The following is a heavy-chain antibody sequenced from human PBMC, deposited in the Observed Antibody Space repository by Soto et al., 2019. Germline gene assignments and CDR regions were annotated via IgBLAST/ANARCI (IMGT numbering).Heavy chain of an antibody. V-gene: IGHV1-69*13. CDR1: GYTFTSYA. Sequence: VKVSCKASGYTFTSYAMHWVRQAPGQRLEWMGGIIAIFGTANYAQKFQGRVTITADESTSTAYMELSSLRSEDTAVYYCARVVKELRFLEWLSFGAFDIWGQGTMVTVSS. D-gene: IGHD3-3*01. CDR3: ARVVKELRFLEWLSFGAFDI. CDR2: IIAIFGTA. J-gene: IGHJ3*02.